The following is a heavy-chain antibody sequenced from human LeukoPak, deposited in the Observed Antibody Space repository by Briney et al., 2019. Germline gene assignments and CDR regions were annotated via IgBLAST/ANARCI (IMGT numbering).Heavy chain of an antibody. J-gene: IGHJ5*02. CDR1: GYTFTGYY. D-gene: IGHD3-9*01. CDR3: ARGLYDNYSKRRRLYWFDP. CDR2: MNPNSGNT. Sequence: ASVKVSCKASGYTFTGYYMHWVRQAPGQGLEWMGWMNPNSGNTGYAQKFQGRVTITRNTSISTAYMELSSLRSEDTAVYYCARGLYDNYSKRRRLYWFDPWGQGTLVTVSS. V-gene: IGHV1-8*03.